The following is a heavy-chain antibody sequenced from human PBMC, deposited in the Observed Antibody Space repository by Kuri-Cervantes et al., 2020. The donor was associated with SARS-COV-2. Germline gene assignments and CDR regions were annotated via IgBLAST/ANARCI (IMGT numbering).Heavy chain of an antibody. Sequence: ASVKVSCKASGYTFTGYYIHWVRQAPGQGLEWMGWINLNTDGTHYAQNFQGRVTMTRDTSISTAYMELSRLRSDDTAVYYCHIRFSITIFGVVIPPMDVWGKGTTVTVSS. J-gene: IGHJ6*03. CDR2: INLNTDGT. V-gene: IGHV1-2*02. CDR1: GYTFTGYY. D-gene: IGHD3-3*01. CDR3: HIRFSITIFGVVIPPMDV.